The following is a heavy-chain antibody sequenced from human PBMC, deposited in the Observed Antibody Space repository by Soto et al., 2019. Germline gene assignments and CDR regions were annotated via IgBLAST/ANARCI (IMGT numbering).Heavy chain of an antibody. D-gene: IGHD3-22*01. V-gene: IGHV3-23*01. J-gene: IGHJ6*02. Sequence: PGGSLRLSCAASGFTFSSYAMSWVRQAPGKGLEWVSAIFVSGCSTYYAYSVKVRFTISRDNSKNTLYLQMNSLRAEDTAVYYCAKGRTYYYDSSGSPANGYYYGMDVWGQGTTVTVSS. CDR2: IFVSGCST. CDR1: GFTFSSYA. CDR3: AKGRTYYYDSSGSPANGYYYGMDV.